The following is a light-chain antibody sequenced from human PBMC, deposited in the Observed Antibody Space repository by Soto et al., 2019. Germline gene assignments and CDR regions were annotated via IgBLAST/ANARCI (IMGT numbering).Light chain of an antibody. CDR3: QQRYGWPS. J-gene: IGKJ2*01. Sequence: ESVLTQSPATLSLSPGERATLSCRASQTVNSYLAWYQHKLGQAPRLLIYDASNRATGVPARFSGSGSGTDFTLSISSLEPEDFAVYYCQQRYGWPSFGQGTKLEIK. CDR2: DAS. V-gene: IGKV3-11*01. CDR1: QTVNSY.